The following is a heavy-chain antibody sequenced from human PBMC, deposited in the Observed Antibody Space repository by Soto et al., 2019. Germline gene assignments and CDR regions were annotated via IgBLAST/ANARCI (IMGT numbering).Heavy chain of an antibody. CDR2: IKSKTDGGTT. J-gene: IGHJ4*02. CDR3: TTDRGRRAGYAQDY. D-gene: IGHD5-18*01. CDR1: GFTFSDAW. Sequence: EVQLVESGGGLVKPGGSLRLSCAASGFTFSDAWMSWVRQAPGKGLEWVGRIKSKTDGGTTDYAAPVKGRFTISRDDSKDTLYLQMNSLKTDDTAVYYCTTDRGRRAGYAQDYWGQETLVTVSS. V-gene: IGHV3-15*01.